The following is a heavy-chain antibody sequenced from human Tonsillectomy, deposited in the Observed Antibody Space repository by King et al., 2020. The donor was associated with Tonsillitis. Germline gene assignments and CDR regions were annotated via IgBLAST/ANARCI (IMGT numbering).Heavy chain of an antibody. CDR1: GFTFSSSA. D-gene: IGHD5-18*01. CDR3: AKVVSTAMVYYFDY. J-gene: IGHJ4*02. V-gene: IGHV3-23*04. CDR2: ISGSGGST. Sequence: VQLVESGGGLVQPGGSLRLSCAASGFTFSSSAMAWVRQAPGKGPEWVSGISGSGGSTYYADSVKSRFTISRDNSKNTLYLQMNILGAEDTALYYCAKVVSTAMVYYFDYWGQGALVTVSS.